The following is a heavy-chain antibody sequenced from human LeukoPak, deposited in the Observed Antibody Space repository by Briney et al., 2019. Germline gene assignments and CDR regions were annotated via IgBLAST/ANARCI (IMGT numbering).Heavy chain of an antibody. CDR1: GFTFSSYE. V-gene: IGHV3-48*03. CDR2: ISSSGSTI. Sequence: PGGSLRLSCAASGFTFSSYEMNWVRQAPGKGLEWVSYISSSGSTIYYADSVKGRFTISRDNSKNTLYLQMNSLRAEDTAVYYCAKPAYYMDVWGKGTTVTISS. J-gene: IGHJ6*03. CDR3: AKPAYYMDV.